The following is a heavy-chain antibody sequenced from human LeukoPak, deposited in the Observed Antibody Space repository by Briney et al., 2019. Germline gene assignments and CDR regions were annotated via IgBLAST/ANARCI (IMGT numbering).Heavy chain of an antibody. CDR3: ARDSRYCSSTSCPAEYFQH. CDR2: IYHSGST. V-gene: IGHV4-30-2*01. D-gene: IGHD2-2*01. Sequence: PSQTLSLTCTVSGGSISSGGYYWSWIRQPPGKGLEWIGYIYHSGSTYYNPSLKSRVTISVDRSKNQFSLKLSSVTAADTAVYYCARDSRYCSSTSCPAEYFQHWGQGTLVTVSS. CDR1: GGSISSGGYY. J-gene: IGHJ1*01.